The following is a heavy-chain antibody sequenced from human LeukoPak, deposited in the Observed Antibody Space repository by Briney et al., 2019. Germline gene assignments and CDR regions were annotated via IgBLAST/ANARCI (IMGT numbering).Heavy chain of an antibody. V-gene: IGHV3-48*01. J-gene: IGHJ4*02. CDR1: GFTFSSYG. Sequence: PGGSLRLSCAASGFTFSSYGMSWVRQAPGKGLEWVSYISSSSSTIYYADSVKGRFTISRDNAKNSLYLQMNSLRAEDTAVYYCAGGYSYGLGKNFDYWGQGTLVTVSS. D-gene: IGHD5-18*01. CDR2: ISSSSSTI. CDR3: AGGYSYGLGKNFDY.